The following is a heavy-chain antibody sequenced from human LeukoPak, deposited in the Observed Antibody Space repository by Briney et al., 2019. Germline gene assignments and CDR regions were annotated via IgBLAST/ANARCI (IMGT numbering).Heavy chain of an antibody. J-gene: IGHJ5*02. Sequence: SETLSLTCTVSGGSISSSSYYWGWIRQPPGKGLEWIGSIYYSGSTYYNPSLKSRVTISVDTSKNQFSLKLSSVTAADTAVYYCARTGYCSSTSCYAWFDPWGQGTLVTVSS. CDR1: GGSISSSSYY. CDR3: ARTGYCSSTSCYAWFDP. D-gene: IGHD2-2*01. V-gene: IGHV4-39*01. CDR2: IYYSGST.